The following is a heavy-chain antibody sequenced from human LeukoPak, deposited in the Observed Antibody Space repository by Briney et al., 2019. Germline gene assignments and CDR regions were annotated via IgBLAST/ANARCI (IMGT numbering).Heavy chain of an antibody. J-gene: IGHJ5*02. V-gene: IGHV3-21*01. D-gene: IGHD2-21*02. CDR1: GFTFSSYI. CDR2: ISSSSSYI. Sequence: GGSLRLSCAASGFTFSSYIMNWVRQAPGKGLEWFSSISSSSSYIYYADSVNGRFTISRDNAKNSLYLQMNSLRAEDTAVYYCARGGYCGGDCYLSWFDPWGQGTLVTVSS. CDR3: ARGGYCGGDCYLSWFDP.